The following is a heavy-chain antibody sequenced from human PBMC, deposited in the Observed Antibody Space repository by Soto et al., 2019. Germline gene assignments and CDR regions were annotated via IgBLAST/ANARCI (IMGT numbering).Heavy chain of an antibody. Sequence: GGSLRLSCVASAFSSHHHAIHWVRQGPGKGLEWVSGIHWNNGAAGYADSVKGRFTIFKDNVKNSVYLQMNSLRTDDTAFYYCTEDILPGGADVWGQGTTVTVSS. CDR3: TEDILPGGADV. CDR2: IHWNNGAA. CDR1: AFSSHHHA. D-gene: IGHD3-16*01. V-gene: IGHV3-9*02. J-gene: IGHJ6*02.